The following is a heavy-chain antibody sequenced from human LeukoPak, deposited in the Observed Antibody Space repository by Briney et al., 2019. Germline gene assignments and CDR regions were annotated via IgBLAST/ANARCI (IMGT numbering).Heavy chain of an antibody. CDR1: GYTFTSYD. Sequence: ASVKVSCKASGYTFTSYDINWVRRATGQGLEWMGWMNPNSGNTGYAQKFQGRVTITRNTSISTAYMELSSLRSEDTAVYYCARHGSGSYYSVYYYYYMDVWGKGTTVTVSS. V-gene: IGHV1-8*03. CDR2: MNPNSGNT. J-gene: IGHJ6*03. D-gene: IGHD3-10*01. CDR3: ARHGSGSYYSVYYYYYMDV.